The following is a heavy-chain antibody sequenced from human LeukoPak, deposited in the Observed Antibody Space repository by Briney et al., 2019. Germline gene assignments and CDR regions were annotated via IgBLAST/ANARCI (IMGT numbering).Heavy chain of an antibody. CDR2: IYSGGST. CDR3: ARAIAAAGTDYFDY. CDR1: GFTVSSNY. J-gene: IGHJ4*02. V-gene: IGHV3-53*03. Sequence: PGASLRLSCAASGFTVSSNYMSSVRQPPGKGLEWVSVIYSGGSTYYADPVKGRFTISRDNSKNTLYLQMNILRAEDTAVYYCARAIAAAGTDYFDYWGQGTLVTVSS. D-gene: IGHD6-13*01.